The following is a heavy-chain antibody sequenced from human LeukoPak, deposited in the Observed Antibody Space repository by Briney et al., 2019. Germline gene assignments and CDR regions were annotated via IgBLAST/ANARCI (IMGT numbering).Heavy chain of an antibody. CDR3: ARTNFFFDS. CDR1: GFTFSNYW. V-gene: IGHV3-74*01. CDR2: ISGDGSST. D-gene: IGHD7-27*01. Sequence: GGSLRLSCAASGFTFSNYWMHWVRQAPGKGLVWVSRISGDGSSTDYADSGKGRFTISRDNAKNTLYLQMNSLRAEDTAMYYCARTNFFFDSWGQGTLVAVSS. J-gene: IGHJ4*02.